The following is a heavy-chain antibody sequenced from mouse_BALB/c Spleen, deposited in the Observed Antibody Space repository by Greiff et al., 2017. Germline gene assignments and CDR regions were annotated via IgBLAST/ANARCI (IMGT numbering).Heavy chain of an antibody. Sequence: EVKLVESGGGLVKPGGSLKLSCAASGFTFSSYAMSWVRQTPEKRLEWVASISSGGSTYYPDSVKGRFTISRENAKNTLYLEMSSLRSEDTAMYYCARDPSGTALFDYWGQGTTLTVSS. CDR1: GFTFSSYA. V-gene: IGHV5-6-5*01. J-gene: IGHJ2*01. CDR2: ISSGGST. CDR3: ARDPSGTALFDY. D-gene: IGHD4-1*01.